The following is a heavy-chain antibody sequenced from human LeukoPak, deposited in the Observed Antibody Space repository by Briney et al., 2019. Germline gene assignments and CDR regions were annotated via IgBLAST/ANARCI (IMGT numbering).Heavy chain of an antibody. D-gene: IGHD4-17*01. V-gene: IGHV3-73*01. Sequence: GGSLRLSCAASGFTFSGSAMHWVRQASGKGLEWVGRIRSKINTYATAYAASVKGRFTISRDDSKNTAYLQMNSLKTEDTAVYYCARDVIKGDYYYYFDYWGQGTLVTVSS. CDR1: GFTFSGSA. J-gene: IGHJ4*02. CDR2: IRSKINTYAT. CDR3: ARDVIKGDYYYYFDY.